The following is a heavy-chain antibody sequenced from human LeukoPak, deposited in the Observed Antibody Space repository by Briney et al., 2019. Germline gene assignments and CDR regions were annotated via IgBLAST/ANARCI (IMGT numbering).Heavy chain of an antibody. V-gene: IGHV3-23*01. CDR2: ISERGGST. D-gene: IGHD3-10*01. Sequence: GGSLRLSCVVSGISLSNYAMTWVRQAPGKGLEWVSYISERGGSTTYADSVKGRFTISRDTSLNTLYLQMNSLRAEDTAVYFCAKRGVVIRGILVIGYHQEAYHYDFWGQGVLVTVSS. CDR1: GISLSNYA. CDR3: AKRGVVIRGILVIGYHQEAYHYDF. J-gene: IGHJ4*02.